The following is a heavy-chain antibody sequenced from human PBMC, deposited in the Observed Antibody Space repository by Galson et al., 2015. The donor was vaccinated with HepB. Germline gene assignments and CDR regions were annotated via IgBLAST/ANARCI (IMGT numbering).Heavy chain of an antibody. D-gene: IGHD2-21*01. J-gene: IGHJ6*02. Sequence: SVKVSCKASGSTFTGYYMHWVRQAPGQGLEWMGWINPNSGGTNYAQKFQGRVTMTRDTSISTAYVELSRLRSDDTAVYYCARDCGPKANYHYYYGVDVWGQGTTVTVSS. CDR2: INPNSGGT. CDR1: GSTFTGYY. CDR3: ARDCGPKANYHYYYGVDV. V-gene: IGHV1-2*02.